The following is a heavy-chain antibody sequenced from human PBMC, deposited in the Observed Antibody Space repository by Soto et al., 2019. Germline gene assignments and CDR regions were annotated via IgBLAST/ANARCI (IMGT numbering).Heavy chain of an antibody. CDR1: GFTFGSYV. J-gene: IGHJ4*02. V-gene: IGHV3-33*01. CDR3: ARESESYYHDY. Sequence: GGSLRLSCAASGFTFGSYVMHWVRQAPGKGLEWVAVIWHDGSNKNYVDSVKGRFTISRDNSKNTLYLQMNSLRAEDTAVYYCARESESYYHDYWGQGTLVTVSS. CDR2: IWHDGSNK. D-gene: IGHD1-26*01.